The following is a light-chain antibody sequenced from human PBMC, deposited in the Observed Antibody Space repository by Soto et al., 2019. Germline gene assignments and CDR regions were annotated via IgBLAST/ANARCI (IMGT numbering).Light chain of an antibody. V-gene: IGKV1-5*03. CDR1: QSVSIW. CDR3: QQYNSYTWT. J-gene: IGKJ1*01. Sequence: DIQMTQSPSTLSASVGDRVTITCRASQSVSIWLAWYQQKPGKAPKLLIYKASSLESGVPSRFSGSGSGTEFTITISSLKPDDFATYYCQQYNSYTWTFGQGTKVEIK. CDR2: KAS.